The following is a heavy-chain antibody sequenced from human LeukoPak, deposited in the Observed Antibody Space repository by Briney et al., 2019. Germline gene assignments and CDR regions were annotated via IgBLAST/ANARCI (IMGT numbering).Heavy chain of an antibody. Sequence: QTGGSLRLSCAASGFTFSSYEMNWVRQAPGKGLEWVSYISSSGSTIYYADSVKGRFTISRDNSKNTLYLQMNSLRAEDTAVYYCAKLKNHRVVVVDFDYWGQGTLVTVSS. CDR1: GFTFSSYE. CDR2: ISSSGSTI. V-gene: IGHV3-48*03. D-gene: IGHD2-15*01. J-gene: IGHJ4*02. CDR3: AKLKNHRVVVVDFDY.